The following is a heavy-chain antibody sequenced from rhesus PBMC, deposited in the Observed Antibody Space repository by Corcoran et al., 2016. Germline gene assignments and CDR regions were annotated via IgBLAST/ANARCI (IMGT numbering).Heavy chain of an antibody. CDR3: ATAYEYNNYVPLDY. D-gene: IGHD4-23*01. J-gene: IGHJ4*01. Sequence: QVQLQESGPGLVKPSETLSLTCAVSGGSISRHYWSWIRQSPGKGLEWIVYIYGGSGNTIYNPSLKSRVTISRDTFKNQFSLKLSSMTAADTAVYYCATAYEYNNYVPLDYWGQGVLVTVSS. V-gene: IGHV4S7*01. CDR1: GGSISRHY. CDR2: IYGGSGNT.